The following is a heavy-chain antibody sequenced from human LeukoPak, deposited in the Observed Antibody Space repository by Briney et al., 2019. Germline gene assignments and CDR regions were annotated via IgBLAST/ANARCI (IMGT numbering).Heavy chain of an antibody. J-gene: IGHJ4*02. CDR3: AKDLHSSWYDPGYFDY. D-gene: IGHD6-13*01. CDR1: GFTFDDYA. Sequence: PGGSLRLSCAASGFTFDDYAMHWVRQAPGKGLEWVSGISWNSGSIGYADSVKGRFTISRDNAKYSLYLQMNSLRAEDMALYYCAKDLHSSWYDPGYFDYWGQGTLVTVSS. CDR2: ISWNSGSI. V-gene: IGHV3-9*03.